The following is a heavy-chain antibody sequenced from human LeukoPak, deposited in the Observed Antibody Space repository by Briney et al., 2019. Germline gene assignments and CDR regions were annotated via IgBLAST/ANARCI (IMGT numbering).Heavy chain of an antibody. V-gene: IGHV4-34*12. CDR2: IFHDGTT. CDR1: GGSFSGYY. J-gene: IGHJ4*02. CDR3: ARRVVAGTTVDF. D-gene: IGHD1-1*01. Sequence: SETLSLTCAVYGGSFSGYYWSWIRQPPGKGLEWIGGIFHDGTTYYSPSLKRRVTVSVDTSLNQFSLSLMSMTAADTAVYYCARRVVAGTTVDFWGQGNLVTVSS.